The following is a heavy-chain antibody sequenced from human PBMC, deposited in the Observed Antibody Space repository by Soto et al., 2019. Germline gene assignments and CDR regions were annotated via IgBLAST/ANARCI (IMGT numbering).Heavy chain of an antibody. J-gene: IGHJ4*02. Sequence: EVQLVESGGGLVQPGRSLRLSCAASGFTFDDYAMHWVRQAPGKGLEWVSGISWNSGSIGYADSVKGRFTISRDNAKNSLYLQMNSLRAEDTALYYCARSDYADYWGQGTLVTVSS. CDR3: ARSDYADY. CDR1: GFTFDDYA. V-gene: IGHV3-9*01. CDR2: ISWNSGSI. D-gene: IGHD4-17*01.